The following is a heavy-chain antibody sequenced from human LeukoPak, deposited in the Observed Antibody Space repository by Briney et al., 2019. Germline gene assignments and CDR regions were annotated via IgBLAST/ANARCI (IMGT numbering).Heavy chain of an antibody. CDR1: GYTFTSYD. Sequence: GASVKVSCKASGYTFTSYDINWVRQATGQGLEWMGWMNPNSGNTGYAQKFQGRDTMTRNTSISTAYMELSSLRSEDTAVYYCARERVATANHYYCMDVWGKGTTVTVSS. J-gene: IGHJ6*03. V-gene: IGHV1-8*01. D-gene: IGHD5-12*01. CDR3: ARERVATANHYYCMDV. CDR2: MNPNSGNT.